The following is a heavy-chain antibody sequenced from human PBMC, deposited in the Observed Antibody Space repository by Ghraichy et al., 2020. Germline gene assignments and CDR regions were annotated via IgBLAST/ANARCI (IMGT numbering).Heavy chain of an antibody. J-gene: IGHJ6*02. V-gene: IGHV3-23*01. CDR3: AKGGSGDWRGYGMDV. D-gene: IGHD2-21*02. CDR1: GFTFYTYA. CDR2: ITGSGAAT. Sequence: ETLSLTCAASGFTFYTYAMNWVRQAPGKGLEWVSIITGSGAATNYADSVKGRFTISRDNSNNTLFLQLNSLRAEDTAVYYCAKGGSGDWRGYGMDVWGQGTTVTVSS.